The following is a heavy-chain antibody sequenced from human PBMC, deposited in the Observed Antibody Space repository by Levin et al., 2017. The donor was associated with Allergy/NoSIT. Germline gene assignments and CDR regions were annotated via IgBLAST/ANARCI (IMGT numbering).Heavy chain of an antibody. V-gene: IGHV5-51*01. CDR1: GYSFTSYW. CDR3: ALTYFYDSSGYYYFDY. CDR2: IYPGDSEI. J-gene: IGHJ4*02. D-gene: IGHD3-22*01. Sequence: GESLKISCKGSGYSFTSYWIGWVRQMPGKGLEWMGIIYPGDSEIRYSPSFQGQVTISADKSISTAYLQWSSLKASDTAMYYCALTYFYDSSGYYYFDYWGQGTLVTVSS.